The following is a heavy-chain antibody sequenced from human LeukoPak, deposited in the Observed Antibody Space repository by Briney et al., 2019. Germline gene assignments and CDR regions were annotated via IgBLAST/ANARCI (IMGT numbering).Heavy chain of an antibody. D-gene: IGHD3-22*01. J-gene: IGHJ4*02. CDR1: GFTFSSHL. Sequence: PGGSLRLSCAASGFTFSSHLMHWVRQAPGKGLEWVSAISGSGSSTYYADSVKGRFTISRDNSKNTLYLQMNSLRAEDTAVYYCTKGEGYYDAWGQGTLVTVSS. CDR2: ISGSGSST. CDR3: TKGEGYYDA. V-gene: IGHV3-23*01.